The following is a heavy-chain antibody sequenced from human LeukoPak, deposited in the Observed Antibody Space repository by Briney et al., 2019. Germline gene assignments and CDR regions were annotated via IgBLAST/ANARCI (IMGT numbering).Heavy chain of an antibody. CDR2: IYHSGNT. CDR1: GGSITSSDW. Sequence: SGTLSLTCAVSGGSITSSDWWSWVRPPPGKGLEWIGEIYHSGNTHYNPSLKSRLTISVDKSKNQFSLKLSSVTAADTAVYYCARIHCDSISCFYLDYWGQGSLVTVSS. D-gene: IGHD2-2*01. CDR3: ARIHCDSISCFYLDY. V-gene: IGHV4-4*02. J-gene: IGHJ4*02.